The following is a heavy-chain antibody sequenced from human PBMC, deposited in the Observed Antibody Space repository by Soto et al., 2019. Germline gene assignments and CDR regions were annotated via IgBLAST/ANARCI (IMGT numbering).Heavy chain of an antibody. D-gene: IGHD6-19*01. CDR1: GDTSDSFS. CDR3: ARENRDDNSGWYSSSDWFDP. V-gene: IGHV1-69*13. CDR2: IIPMFGTG. J-gene: IGHJ5*02. Sequence: GASVKVSFKASGDTSDSFSISWVRQAPGQGLEWMGGIIPMFGTGNYAQKFQGRLTITADESTGTSYMDLKSLRSEDTAVYFCARENRDDNSGWYSSSDWFDPWGQGTLVTVSS.